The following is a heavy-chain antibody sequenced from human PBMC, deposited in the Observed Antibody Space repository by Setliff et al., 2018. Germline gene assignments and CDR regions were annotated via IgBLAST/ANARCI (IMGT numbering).Heavy chain of an antibody. J-gene: IGHJ4*02. Sequence: ASVKVSCKASGYTFTSYDINWVRQATGQGLEWMGWMNPNSGNTGYAQKFQGGVTMTTDTSTSTAYMELRSLRSDDTAVYYCARETPIHMSGYYYVKIDYWGQGTLVTVSS. V-gene: IGHV1-8*02. CDR1: GYTFTSYD. D-gene: IGHD3-22*01. CDR3: ARETPIHMSGYYYVKIDY. CDR2: MNPNSGNT.